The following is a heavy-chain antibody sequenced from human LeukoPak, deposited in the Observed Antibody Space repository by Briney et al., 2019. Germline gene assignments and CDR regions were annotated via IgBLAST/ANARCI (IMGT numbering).Heavy chain of an antibody. CDR3: ASDVPGIAVAGPVDY. CDR2: IIPILGIA. J-gene: IGHJ4*02. V-gene: IGHV1-69*04. D-gene: IGHD6-19*01. Sequence: SVKVSCKASGGTFSSYAISWVRQAPGQGLEWMGRIIPILGIANYAQRFQGRVTITADKSTSTAYMELSSLRSEDTAVYYCASDVPGIAVAGPVDYWGQGTLVTVSS. CDR1: GGTFSSYA.